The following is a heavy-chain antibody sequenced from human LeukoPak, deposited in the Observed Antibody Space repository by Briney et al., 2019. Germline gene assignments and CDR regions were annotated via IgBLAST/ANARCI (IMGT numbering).Heavy chain of an antibody. CDR2: INTNTGNP. D-gene: IGHD6-19*01. V-gene: IGHV7-4-1*02. Sequence: ASVKVSCKASGYTFTSYAMNWVRQAPGQGLEWMGWINTNTGNPTYAQGFTGRFVFSLDTSVSTAYLQISSLKAEDTAVYYCARVASSGPLEDNWFDPWGQGTLVTVSS. J-gene: IGHJ5*02. CDR1: GYTFTSYA. CDR3: ARVASSGPLEDNWFDP.